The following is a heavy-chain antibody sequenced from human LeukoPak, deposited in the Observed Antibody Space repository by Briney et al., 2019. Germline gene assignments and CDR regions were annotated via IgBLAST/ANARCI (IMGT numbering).Heavy chain of an antibody. CDR3: AKAPVTTCSGAYCYPFDY. D-gene: IGHD2-21*01. CDR2: ISVSGNT. J-gene: IGHJ4*02. CDR1: GFTLSSYA. V-gene: IGHV3-23*01. Sequence: PGGSLRLSCAASGFTLSSYAMSWVRQAPGKGLEWVPAISVSGNTYHADSVKGRFTISRDSSKNTLYLQMNRLRAEDAAVYYCAKAPVTTCSGAYCYPFDYWGQGTLVTVSS.